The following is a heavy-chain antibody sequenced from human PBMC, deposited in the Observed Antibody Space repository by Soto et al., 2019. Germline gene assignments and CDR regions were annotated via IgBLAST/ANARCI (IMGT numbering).Heavy chain of an antibody. CDR3: ARDNRVGESDV. Sequence: QVQLVQSGAEVKKPGASVKVSCKASGYSFTSYGISWVRQAPGQGLEWMGWISAYNGNTNYAQKLQGRVTMTTDTSPDPGHMELRSPRSDDTAVYYCARDNRVGESDVWGQGTTVTVSS. CDR2: ISAYNGNT. D-gene: IGHD3-10*01. J-gene: IGHJ6*02. V-gene: IGHV1-18*01. CDR1: GYSFTSYG.